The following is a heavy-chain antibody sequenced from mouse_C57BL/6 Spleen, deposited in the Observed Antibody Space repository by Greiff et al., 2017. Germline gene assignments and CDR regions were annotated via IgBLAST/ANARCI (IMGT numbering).Heavy chain of an antibody. D-gene: IGHD1-1*01. CDR2: IYPSDSET. Sequence: QVQLQPPGAELVRPGSSVKLSCKASGYTFTSYWMDWVKQRPGQGLEWIGNIYPSDSETHYTQKFKDKATLTVDKSSSTAYMQLSSLTSEDSAVYYCARGNDAVVDYWGQGTPLTVSA. J-gene: IGHJ2*01. CDR3: ARGNDAVVDY. V-gene: IGHV1-61*01. CDR1: GYTFTSYW.